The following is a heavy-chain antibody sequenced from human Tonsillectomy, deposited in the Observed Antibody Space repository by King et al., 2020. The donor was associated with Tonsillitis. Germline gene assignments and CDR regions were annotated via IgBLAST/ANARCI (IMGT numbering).Heavy chain of an antibody. V-gene: IGHV1-18*01. CDR1: GYTFTNYG. CDR2: ISAYNDNT. J-gene: IGHJ4*02. D-gene: IGHD6-19*01. CDR3: AREDGSAWYGDGGPIDY. Sequence: VQLVQSGAEVKKPGASVKVSCKASGYTFTNYGITWVRQAPGQGLEWMGWISAYNDNTTYAQELQGRVTMTTDTSTSTAYMELRSLRSDDTAVYYCAREDGSAWYGDGGPIDYWGQGTLVTVSS.